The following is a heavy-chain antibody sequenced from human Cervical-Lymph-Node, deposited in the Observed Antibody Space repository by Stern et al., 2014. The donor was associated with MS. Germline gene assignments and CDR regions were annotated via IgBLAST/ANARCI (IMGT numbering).Heavy chain of an antibody. V-gene: IGHV1-69*01. Sequence: QVQLVQSGPEVKKPGSSVKVSCKASGGTFNSYAVSWVRQAPGQGLEWMGGIIPMSNTTEFAQKFQDRVTSTADASTRTIYMELSSLTSADTAVYYCTLTSSTLEFDSWGQGTLIIVSS. D-gene: IGHD1-1*01. J-gene: IGHJ4*02. CDR3: TLTSSTLEFDS. CDR1: GGTFNSYA. CDR2: IIPMSNTT.